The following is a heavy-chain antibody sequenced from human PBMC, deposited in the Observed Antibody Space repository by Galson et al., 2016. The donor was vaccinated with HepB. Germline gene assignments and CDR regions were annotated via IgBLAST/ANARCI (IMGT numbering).Heavy chain of an antibody. D-gene: IGHD2-21*01. CDR3: ARDYFCVGASCRGERGRFDY. Sequence: SLRLSCAASGFTFSSYWMHWVRQAPGKGLVWVSRINSDGSSTSYADSVKGRFTISRDNAKNTPYLQMSSLRAEDTAMYYCARDYFCVGASCRGERGRFDYWGQGALVTVSS. J-gene: IGHJ4*02. CDR1: GFTFSSYW. V-gene: IGHV3-74*01. CDR2: INSDGSST.